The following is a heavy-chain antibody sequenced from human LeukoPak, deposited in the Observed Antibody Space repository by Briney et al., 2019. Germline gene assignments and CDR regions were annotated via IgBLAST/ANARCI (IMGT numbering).Heavy chain of an antibody. D-gene: IGHD3-3*01. J-gene: IGHJ5*02. Sequence: SETLSLTCAVCGGSFSGYSWSWIRQPPGKGLEWIGEINHSGSTNYNPSLKSRVTISVDTSKNQFSLKLSSVTAADTAVYYCAASKYYDFRSGPNWFDPWGQGTLVTVSS. CDR3: AASKYYDFRSGPNWFDP. V-gene: IGHV4-34*01. CDR1: GGSFSGYS. CDR2: INHSGST.